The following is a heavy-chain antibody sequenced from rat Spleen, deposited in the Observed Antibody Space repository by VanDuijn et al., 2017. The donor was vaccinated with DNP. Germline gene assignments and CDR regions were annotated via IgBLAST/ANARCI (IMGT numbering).Heavy chain of an antibody. J-gene: IGHJ2*01. Sequence: EVQLVESGGGLVQPGGSLKLSCVASGFTFSTFPMAWVRQAPTKGLEWVAAISPSGSRPYSPESVKGRFTISRDTAKSSLYLQMNSLKSEDPATYYCTRGVYHGSSWAFDYWGHGVMVTVSS. V-gene: IGHV5-46*01. D-gene: IGHD1-6*01. CDR2: ISPSGSRP. CDR1: GFTFSTFP. CDR3: TRGVYHGSSWAFDY.